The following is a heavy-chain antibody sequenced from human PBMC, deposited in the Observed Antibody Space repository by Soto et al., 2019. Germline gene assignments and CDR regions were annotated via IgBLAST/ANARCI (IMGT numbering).Heavy chain of an antibody. Sequence: SETLSLTYAVSGGSISSSNWWSWVRQPPGKGLEWIGEIYHSGSTNYNPSLKSRVTISVDKSKNQFSLKLSSVTAADTAVYYCARGRRGYSSGWYSGNFDYWGQGTLVTVSS. V-gene: IGHV4-4*02. CDR2: IYHSGST. D-gene: IGHD6-19*01. CDR1: GGSISSSNW. J-gene: IGHJ4*02. CDR3: ARGRRGYSSGWYSGNFDY.